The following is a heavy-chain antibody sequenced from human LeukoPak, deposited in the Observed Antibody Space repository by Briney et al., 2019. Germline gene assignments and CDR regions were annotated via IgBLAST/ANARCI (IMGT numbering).Heavy chain of an antibody. CDR3: AKGGYCSGGSCYTPGYFDY. CDR2: ISGSGGST. Sequence: PGGSLRLSCAASGFTFSSYAMSWVRQAPGKGLEWVSAISGSGGSTYYADSVKGRFTISRDNSKNTLYLQMNSLRAEDTAVYYCAKGGYCSGGSCYTPGYFDYWGQGTLSPSPQ. CDR1: GFTFSSYA. J-gene: IGHJ4*02. D-gene: IGHD2-15*01. V-gene: IGHV3-23*01.